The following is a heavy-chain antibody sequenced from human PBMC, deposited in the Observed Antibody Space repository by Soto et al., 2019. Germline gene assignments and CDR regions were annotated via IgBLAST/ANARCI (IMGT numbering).Heavy chain of an antibody. Sequence: GGSLRLSCAASGFTFSTYGVHWVRQAPGKGLEWVAVISYDGRNEYYADSVKGRFTISRDNSRNTLSLQMNSLRVEDTAVYYCAKLGTYYGSVIDYWGQRTLVTVSS. CDR3: AKLGTYYGSVIDY. CDR1: GFTFSTYG. V-gene: IGHV3-30*18. D-gene: IGHD3-10*01. CDR2: ISYDGRNE. J-gene: IGHJ4*02.